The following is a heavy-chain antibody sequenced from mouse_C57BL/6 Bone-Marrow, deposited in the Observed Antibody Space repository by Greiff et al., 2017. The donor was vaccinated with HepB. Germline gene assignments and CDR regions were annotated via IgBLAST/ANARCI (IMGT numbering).Heavy chain of an antibody. D-gene: IGHD3-2*02. CDR1: GFTFTDYY. CDR2: IRNKANGYTT. J-gene: IGHJ4*01. CDR3: ARYEGTARGYDY. V-gene: IGHV7-3*01. Sequence: EVKLMESGGGLVQPGGSLSLSCAASGFTFTDYYMSWVRQPPGKALEWLGFIRNKANGYTTEYSASVKGRFTISRDNSQSILYLQMKALRAEDSATYYCARYEGTARGYDYWGQGTSVTVSS.